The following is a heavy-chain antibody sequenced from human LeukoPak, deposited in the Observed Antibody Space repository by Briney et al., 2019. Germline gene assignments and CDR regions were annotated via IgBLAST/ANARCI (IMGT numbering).Heavy chain of an antibody. Sequence: VSVKVSCKASGDTFAGYYLHWVRQAPGQGLVWMVSISAYDGHTNYAQKLQGRVTMTTDTSTSTAYMEVRSLRSEDMAVYYCARGEVTPVYGIDYWGQGTLVTVSS. D-gene: IGHD4-23*01. J-gene: IGHJ4*02. CDR2: ISAYDGHT. CDR3: ARGEVTPVYGIDY. CDR1: GDTFAGYY. V-gene: IGHV1-18*03.